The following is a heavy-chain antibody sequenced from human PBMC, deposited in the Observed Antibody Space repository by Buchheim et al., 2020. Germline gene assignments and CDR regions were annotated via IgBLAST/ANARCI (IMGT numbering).Heavy chain of an antibody. Sequence: EVQLLESGGGLVQPGGSLRLSCAASGFTFSSYAMSWVRQAPGKGLEWVSAISGSGGSTYYADSVKGRFTISRDNSKNTLYLQMNSLRAEDTAVYYCAKDGGWYCSGGSCYFYYYYGMNVWRQGTT. V-gene: IGHV3-23*01. CDR2: ISGSGGST. CDR3: AKDGGWYCSGGSCYFYYYYGMNV. J-gene: IGHJ6*02. D-gene: IGHD2-15*01. CDR1: GFTFSSYA.